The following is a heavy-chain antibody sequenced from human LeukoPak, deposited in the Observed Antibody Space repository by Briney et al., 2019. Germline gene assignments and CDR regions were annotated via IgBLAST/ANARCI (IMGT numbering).Heavy chain of an antibody. D-gene: IGHD3-16*01. CDR2: IRNKANNYAT. CDR1: GFTFSDSA. V-gene: IGHV3-73*01. J-gene: IGHJ4*02. Sequence: PGGTLRLSCATSGFTFSDSAMHWVRQASGKGLEWVGRIRNKANNYATTYAASVRGRFTISRDESKNMAYLQMNSLKTEDTAVYYCTRGGSYANWGQGTLVTVSS. CDR3: TRGGSYAN.